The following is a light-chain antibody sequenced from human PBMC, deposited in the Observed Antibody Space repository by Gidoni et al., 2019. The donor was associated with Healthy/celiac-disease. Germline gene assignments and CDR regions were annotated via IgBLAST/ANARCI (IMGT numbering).Light chain of an antibody. CDR3: QQYNSYSVAT. CDR2: KAS. CDR1: QSISTW. J-gene: IGKJ4*01. V-gene: IGKV1-5*03. Sequence: DIQMTQSPSTLSASVGDRVTITCRASQSISTWLAWYQQKPGKAPKVLIYKASTLETGVPSRFSGSGSGTEFTLTISCLQPDDFATYYCQQYNSYSVATFGGGTKVEVK.